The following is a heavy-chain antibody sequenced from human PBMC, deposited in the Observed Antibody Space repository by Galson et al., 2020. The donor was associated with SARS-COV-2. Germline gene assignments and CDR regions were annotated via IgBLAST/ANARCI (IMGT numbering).Heavy chain of an antibody. D-gene: IGHD5-12*01. CDR2: IYYSGSA. V-gene: IGHV4-39*01. CDR3: VRQGGYNGYVPAYF. J-gene: IGHJ4*02. Sequence: SETLSLTCTVSGGSTSSSSYYWGWIRQPPGKGLEWIGSIYYSGSAYYNPSLKSRVNISVDTSKNQFSLTLSSVTAADTAVYYCVRQGGYNGYVPAYFWGQGTLVTVSS. CDR1: GGSTSSSSYY.